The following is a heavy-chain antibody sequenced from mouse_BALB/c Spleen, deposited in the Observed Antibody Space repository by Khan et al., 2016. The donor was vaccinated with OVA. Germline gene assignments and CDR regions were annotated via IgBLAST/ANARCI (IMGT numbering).Heavy chain of an antibody. CDR1: GYTFTSYY. V-gene: IGHV1S81*02. CDR3: TRSRYGTFAY. D-gene: IGHD2-1*01. CDR2: INPSDGDT. J-gene: IGHJ3*01. Sequence: QVQLKQSGAELVKPGASVKLSCKASGYTFTSYYMYWVKQSPGQGLEWIGVINPSDGDTNFNEKFKSMVTLTVDKSSSTAYMQLSSLTSEDSAVYYCTRSRYGTFAYWGQGTLVTVSA.